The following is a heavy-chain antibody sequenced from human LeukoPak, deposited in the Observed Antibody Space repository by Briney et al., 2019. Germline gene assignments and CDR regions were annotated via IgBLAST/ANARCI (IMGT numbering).Heavy chain of an antibody. CDR3: AKDRRIAAAGPVGY. CDR2: IWYDGSNK. J-gene: IGHJ4*02. V-gene: IGHV3-33*06. Sequence: PGRSLRLSCAASGFTFSSYGMHWVRQAPGKGLEWVAVIWYDGSNKYYADSVKGRFTISRDNSKNTLYQQMNSLRAEDTAVYYCAKDRRIAAAGPVGYWGQGTLVTVS. D-gene: IGHD6-13*01. CDR1: GFTFSSYG.